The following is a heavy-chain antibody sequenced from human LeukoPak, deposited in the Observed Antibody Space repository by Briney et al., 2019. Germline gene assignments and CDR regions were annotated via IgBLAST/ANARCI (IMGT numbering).Heavy chain of an antibody. CDR1: GDSITGSSYY. Sequence: SETLSLTCTVSGDSITGSSYYWGWIRQPPGKGLEWIGSMCYSGSTYSNPSLKSRVTISADTSKNQFSLKLKSVTAADTAVYYCARQYYDSTGYYYFDYWGQGTLVTVSS. V-gene: IGHV4-39*01. J-gene: IGHJ4*02. CDR3: ARQYYDSTGYYYFDY. D-gene: IGHD3-22*01. CDR2: MCYSGST.